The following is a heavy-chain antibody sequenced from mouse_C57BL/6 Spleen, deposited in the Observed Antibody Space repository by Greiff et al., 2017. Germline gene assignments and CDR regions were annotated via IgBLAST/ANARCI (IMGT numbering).Heavy chain of an antibody. V-gene: IGHV5-4*01. J-gene: IGHJ2*01. CDR2: ISDGGSYT. CDR1: GFTFSSYA. D-gene: IGHD2-5*01. CDR3: STDGDYSKGDYFDY. Sequence: EVMLVESGGGLVKPGGSLKLSCAASGFTFSSYAMSWVRQTPEKRLEWVATISDGGSYTYYPDNVKGRFTIFIDNAKNNLYLQMSHLKSEDTDMYYCSTDGDYSKGDYFDYWGQGTTLTVAS.